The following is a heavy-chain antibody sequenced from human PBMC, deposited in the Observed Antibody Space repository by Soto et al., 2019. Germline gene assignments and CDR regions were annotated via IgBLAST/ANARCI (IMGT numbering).Heavy chain of an antibody. J-gene: IGHJ4*02. CDR1: GFTFSNYA. V-gene: IGHV3-23*01. Sequence: VGSLRLSCTASGFTFSNYAMSWVRQAPGKGLEWVSTFSSGGGTYYADSVKGRFTISRDNSKNTLSLQMNSLRAEDTAVYYCKKANRYCSGAKCFTYDFWGLGTPVTVSS. CDR3: KKANRYCSGAKCFTYDF. CDR2: FSSGGGT. D-gene: IGHD2-15*01.